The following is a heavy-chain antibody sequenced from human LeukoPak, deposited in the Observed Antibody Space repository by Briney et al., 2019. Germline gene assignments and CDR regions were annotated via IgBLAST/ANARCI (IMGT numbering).Heavy chain of an antibody. CDR3: ARDPGYNYMFDY. D-gene: IGHD5-24*01. CDR1: GFTFSSYG. J-gene: IGHJ4*02. CDR2: ISYDGSNK. Sequence: GRSLRLSCAASGFTFSSYGMHWVRQAPGKGLEWVAVISYDGSNKYYADSVKGRFTISRDNSKNTLYLQMNSLRAEDTAVYYCARDPGYNYMFDYWGQGTLVTVSS. V-gene: IGHV3-30*03.